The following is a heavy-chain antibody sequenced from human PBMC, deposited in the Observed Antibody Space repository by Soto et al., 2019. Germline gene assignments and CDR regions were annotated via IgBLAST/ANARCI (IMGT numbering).Heavy chain of an antibody. V-gene: IGHV4-4*07. CDR3: ARSTPDYGDYGPYYFDY. D-gene: IGHD4-17*01. J-gene: IGHJ4*02. CDR1: GGSISSYY. CDR2: IYTSGST. Sequence: PSGTLSLTCTVSGGSISSYYWSWIRQPAGKGLEWIGRIYTSGSTNYNPSLKSRVTMSVDTSKNQFSLKLSSVTAADTAVYYCARSTPDYGDYGPYYFDYWGQGTLVTVSS.